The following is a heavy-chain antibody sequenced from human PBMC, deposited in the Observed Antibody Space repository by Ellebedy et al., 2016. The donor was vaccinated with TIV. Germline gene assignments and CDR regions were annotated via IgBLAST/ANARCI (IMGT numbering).Heavy chain of an antibody. Sequence: MPSETLSLTCSVSGGSIITYYWSWIRQPPGKGLEWIGYIFHSGTTSYKPSLKSRVTMSVDTSKNQFSLRLTSVTAADTAVYYCARHRGPPYGDFIYWGPGRLVTVSS. CDR2: IFHSGTT. CDR1: GGSIITYY. J-gene: IGHJ4*02. D-gene: IGHD4-17*01. CDR3: ARHRGPPYGDFIY. V-gene: IGHV4-59*08.